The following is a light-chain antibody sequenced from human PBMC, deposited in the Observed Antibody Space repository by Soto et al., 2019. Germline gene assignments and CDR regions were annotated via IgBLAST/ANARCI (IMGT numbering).Light chain of an antibody. CDR3: QQYYSTPQT. CDR2: WAS. Sequence: DIVMTQSPDSLAVSLGERATINCKSSRSVLYSSNNKNYLAWYQQKPGQPPNLLIYWASTRGSGVPDRFSGSGSGKDFTLTISSLQAEDVAVYYCQQYYSTPQTFGQGTKLEIK. J-gene: IGKJ2*01. V-gene: IGKV4-1*01. CDR1: RSVLYSSNNKNY.